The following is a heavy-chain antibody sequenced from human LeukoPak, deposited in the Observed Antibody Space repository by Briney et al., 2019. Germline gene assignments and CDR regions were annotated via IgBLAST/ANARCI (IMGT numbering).Heavy chain of an antibody. V-gene: IGHV1-2*02. J-gene: IGHJ4*02. Sequence: ASVKVSCKASGYTFTGYYMHWVRQAPGQGLEWMGWINPNSGGTNYAQKFQGRVTMTRDTSISTAYMELSRLRSDDTAVYYCARPSGIAGTYDYWGQGTLVTVSS. CDR3: ARPSGIAGTYDY. D-gene: IGHD6-13*01. CDR1: GYTFTGYY. CDR2: INPNSGGT.